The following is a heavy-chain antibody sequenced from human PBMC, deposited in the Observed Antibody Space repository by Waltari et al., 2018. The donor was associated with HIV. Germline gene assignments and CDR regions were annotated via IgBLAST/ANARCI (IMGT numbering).Heavy chain of an antibody. D-gene: IGHD4-17*01. V-gene: IGHV3-33*08. Sequence: QVQLVESGGGVVQPGRSLRLSCAVSGFTFSISGMPWVRQAPGKGLEWVATIWFDGTKQYYADSVKGRFTISRDNSKNTLYLQMNSLNPEDTAMYYCARPKIETTRPDAFDVWGRGTMVTVSS. CDR1: GFTFSISG. J-gene: IGHJ3*01. CDR2: IWFDGTKQ. CDR3: ARPKIETTRPDAFDV.